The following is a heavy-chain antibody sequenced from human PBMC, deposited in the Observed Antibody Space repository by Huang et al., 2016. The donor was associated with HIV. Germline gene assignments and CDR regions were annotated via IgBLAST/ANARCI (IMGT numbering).Heavy chain of an antibody. CDR3: ARDHHDFWRGYRRMYFFDH. J-gene: IGHJ4*02. Sequence: QVQLQESGPGLVKPSETLSLTCTVSGGSISTHYWSWIRQPPGKGLEWIGSIYYSGSTNYSPSLKSRVTILLDTSKNQFSLRVNSVTAADTAMYYCARDHHDFWRGYRRMYFFDHWGQGTLVTVSS. D-gene: IGHD3-3*01. CDR2: IYYSGST. V-gene: IGHV4-59*11. CDR1: GGSISTHY.